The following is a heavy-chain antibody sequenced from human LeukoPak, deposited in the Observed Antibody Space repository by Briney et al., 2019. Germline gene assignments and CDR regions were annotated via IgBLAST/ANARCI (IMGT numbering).Heavy chain of an antibody. Sequence: GGSLRLSCAASGFTFSNAWMSWVRQAPGKGLEWVGRIKSKTDGGTTDYAAPVKGRFTISRDDSKNTLYLQMNSLKTEDTAVYYCTTDSPRITIFRVDYWGQGTLVTVSS. CDR3: TTDSPRITIFRVDY. V-gene: IGHV3-15*01. CDR2: IKSKTDGGTT. J-gene: IGHJ4*02. CDR1: GFTFSNAW. D-gene: IGHD3-3*01.